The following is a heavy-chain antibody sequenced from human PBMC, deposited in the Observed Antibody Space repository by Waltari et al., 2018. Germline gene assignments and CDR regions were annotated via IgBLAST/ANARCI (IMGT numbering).Heavy chain of an antibody. D-gene: IGHD6-13*01. J-gene: IGHJ4*02. CDR3: TKWLTAAGTGWFDC. CDR1: GFTFSNYA. V-gene: IGHV3-23*01. Sequence: EVQLLESGGGLVQPGGSLRLSCAASGFTFSNYAMTWVRQAPGKGLEWVSGITSIGVSTYYAASVKGRFTISRDSSRNTLHLQMNSLRAEDTAIYYCTKWLTAAGTGWFDCWGQGTLVTVSS. CDR2: ITSIGVST.